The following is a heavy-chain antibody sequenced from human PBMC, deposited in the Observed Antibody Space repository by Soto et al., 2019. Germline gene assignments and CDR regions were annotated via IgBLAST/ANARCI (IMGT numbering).Heavy chain of an antibody. V-gene: IGHV3-23*01. Sequence: GGSLRLSCAASGFTFSNYAMSWVRQAPGKGLEWVSAISGSGGSTYYADSVKGRFTISRDNSKNTLYLQMNSLRAEDTAVYYCAKALIKGYSYGSPRGMDVWGQGTTVTVSS. D-gene: IGHD5-18*01. CDR1: GFTFSNYA. J-gene: IGHJ6*02. CDR3: AKALIKGYSYGSPRGMDV. CDR2: ISGSGGST.